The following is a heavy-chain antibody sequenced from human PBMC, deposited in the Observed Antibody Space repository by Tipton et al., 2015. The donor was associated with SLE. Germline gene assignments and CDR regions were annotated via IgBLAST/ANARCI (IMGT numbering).Heavy chain of an antibody. D-gene: IGHD4-11*01. CDR2: INHSGST. Sequence: TLSLTCAVSGGSISSGGYYWSWIRQPPGKGLEWIGEINHSGSTNYNPSLKSRVTISVDTSKNQFSLKLSSVTAADTAVYYCAILQPHYYYYGMDVWGQGTTVTVSS. J-gene: IGHJ6*02. CDR1: GGSISSGGYY. V-gene: IGHV4-34*01. CDR3: AILQPHYYYYGMDV.